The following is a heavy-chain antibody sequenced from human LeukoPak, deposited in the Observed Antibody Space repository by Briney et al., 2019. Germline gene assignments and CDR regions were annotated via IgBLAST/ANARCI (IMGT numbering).Heavy chain of an antibody. D-gene: IGHD3-10*01. CDR3: ARGNYYGQDY. CDR1: GFTLSSYW. Sequence: GGSLRLSRGASGFTLSSYWMPWVRQAPGKGLVWISRINSDGSTTSYADSVKGRFTISRDNAKNTLYLQMNSLRAEDTAVYYCARGNYYGQDYWGQGTLVTVSS. CDR2: INSDGSTT. V-gene: IGHV3-74*01. J-gene: IGHJ4*02.